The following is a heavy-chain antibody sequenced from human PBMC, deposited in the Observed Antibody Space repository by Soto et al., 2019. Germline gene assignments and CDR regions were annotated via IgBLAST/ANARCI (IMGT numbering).Heavy chain of an antibody. Sequence: QLQLQESGPGLVTPSETLSLTCTVSGGSVSSRDYFWAWVRQSPAKGLEWIGSINYRRTTFYIASLKIRATISIDTSKNQFSLSLNSVTAADTAVSYCARLVACGGGSCKFDTWGQGTLVTVSS. CDR2: INYRRTT. J-gene: IGHJ5*02. V-gene: IGHV4-39*01. CDR3: ARLVACGGGSCKFDT. D-gene: IGHD2-15*01. CDR1: GGSVSSRDYF.